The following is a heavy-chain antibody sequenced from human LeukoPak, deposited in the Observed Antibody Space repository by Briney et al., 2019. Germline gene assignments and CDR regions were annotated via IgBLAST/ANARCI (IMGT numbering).Heavy chain of an antibody. CDR3: ARGRGYSSSWYFC. V-gene: IGHV4-34*01. J-gene: IGHJ4*02. Sequence: PSETLSLTCAVYGGSFSGYYWSWIRQPPGKGLEWIGEINRSGSTNYNPSLKSRVTISVDTSKNQFSLKLSSVTAADTAVYYCARGRGYSSSWYFCWGQGTLVTVSS. CDR1: GGSFSGYY. D-gene: IGHD6-13*01. CDR2: INRSGST.